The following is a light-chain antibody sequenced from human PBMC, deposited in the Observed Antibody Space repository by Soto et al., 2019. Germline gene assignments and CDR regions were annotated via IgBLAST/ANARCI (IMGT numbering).Light chain of an antibody. V-gene: IGKV3-15*01. CDR1: PTVPDF. CDR2: GAS. J-gene: IGKJ1*01. Sequence: EIVLKQSPATLSLSQGDRATLSCRASPTVPDFLAWYQQKPGQAPRLLIYGASTRANGIPARFSGSGSGTEFTLTISSLQSEDFAVYYCQEDFTSRTFGQVTIVDIK. CDR3: QEDFTSRT.